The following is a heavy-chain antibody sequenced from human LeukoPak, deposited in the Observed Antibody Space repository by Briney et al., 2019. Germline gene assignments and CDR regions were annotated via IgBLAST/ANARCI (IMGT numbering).Heavy chain of an antibody. CDR3: ARRGTKTRYYYDSSGPHDAFDI. D-gene: IGHD3-22*01. CDR2: IKQDGSEK. J-gene: IGHJ3*02. CDR1: GFTFSSYW. V-gene: IGHV3-7*01. Sequence: GGSLRLSCAASGFTFSSYWMSWARQAPGKGLEWVANIKQDGSEKYYVDSVKGRFTISRDNAKNSLYLQMNSLRAEDTAVYYCARRGTKTRYYYDSSGPHDAFDIWGQGTMVTVSS.